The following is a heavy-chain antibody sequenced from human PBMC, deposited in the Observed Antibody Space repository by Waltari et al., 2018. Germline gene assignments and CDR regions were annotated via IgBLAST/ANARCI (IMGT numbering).Heavy chain of an antibody. CDR1: GGSISTGSYY. CDR2: VYFTGST. CDR3: ARVGTLAFDF. Sequence: QVRLQESGPGMVKSSKTLSLTCTVSGGSISTGSYYWTWIRHLPGKGLEWIGYVYFTGSTLYNPALASRLSITVDTSKNQFSLNLESVRPADTAVYYCARVGTLAFDFWGQGTEVAVSS. V-gene: IGHV4-31*03. D-gene: IGHD3-10*01. J-gene: IGHJ3*01.